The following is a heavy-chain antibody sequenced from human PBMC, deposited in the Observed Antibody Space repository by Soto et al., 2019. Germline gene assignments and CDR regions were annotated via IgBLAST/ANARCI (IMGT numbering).Heavy chain of an antibody. J-gene: IGHJ3*02. D-gene: IGHD3-10*01. V-gene: IGHV4-30-4*01. CDR3: ARGGRMSKASGDPNDAFDI. CDR2: IYYSGST. Sequence: QVQLQESGPGLVKPSQTLSLTCTVSGGSISSGDYYWSWIRQPPGKGLEWVGYIYYSGSTYYNPSHGSGVTLSVDTSKNQFSLKLSSVTAADAAVYYCARGGRMSKASGDPNDAFDIWGQGTMVTVSS. CDR1: GGSISSGDYY.